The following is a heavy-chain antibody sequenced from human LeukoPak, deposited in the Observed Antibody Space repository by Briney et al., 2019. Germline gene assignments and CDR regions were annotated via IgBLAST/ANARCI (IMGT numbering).Heavy chain of an antibody. CDR2: MNPNSGNT. V-gene: IGHV1-8*03. CDR3: ARGGHYDNLWGRYRQKDGFDY. Sequence: ASVKVSCKASGYTFTSYDINWVRQATGQGLEWMGWMNPNSGNTGYAQKFQGRVTITRNTSISTAYMELNSLRAGDTAVYFCARGGHYDNLWGRYRQKDGFDYWGQGTLVTVSS. CDR1: GYTFTSYD. J-gene: IGHJ4*02. D-gene: IGHD3-16*02.